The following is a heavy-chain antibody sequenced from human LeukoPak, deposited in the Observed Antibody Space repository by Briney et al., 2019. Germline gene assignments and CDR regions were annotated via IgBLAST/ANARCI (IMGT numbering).Heavy chain of an antibody. D-gene: IGHD2-2*01. J-gene: IGHJ4*02. CDR3: ASREKYCSTTSCYLF. Sequence: PGGSLRLSCAAYGFTFSDYYMSWIRQAPGKGLEWVSYISSSGSTIYYADSVKGRFTISRDNAKNSLYLQMNSLRAEDTAVYYCASREKYCSTTSCYLFWGQGTLVTVSS. CDR1: GFTFSDYY. CDR2: ISSSGSTI. V-gene: IGHV3-11*01.